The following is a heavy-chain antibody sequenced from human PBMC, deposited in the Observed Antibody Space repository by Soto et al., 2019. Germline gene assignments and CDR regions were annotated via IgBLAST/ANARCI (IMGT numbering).Heavy chain of an antibody. CDR3: ARDPAGSTRPYYYGMDV. J-gene: IGHJ6*02. V-gene: IGHV3-21*01. CDR2: ISSRNSFI. D-gene: IGHD2-2*01. Sequence: PXESLRLSFAASGFTFNTYSMNWVRQAPGKGLEWVSFISSRNSFIYYADSVRGRFTISRDNAKNSVFLQMNSLRVEDTAVYYCARDPAGSTRPYYYGMDVWGQGTTVTVSS. CDR1: GFTFNTYS.